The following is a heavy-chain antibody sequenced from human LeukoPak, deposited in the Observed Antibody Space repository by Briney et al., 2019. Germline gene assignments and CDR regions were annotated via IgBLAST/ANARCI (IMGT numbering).Heavy chain of an antibody. CDR3: ARKGSTSYDSPDLDY. CDR2: ISYDGSNK. J-gene: IGHJ4*02. Sequence: GRSLRLSCAASGFTFSSYAMHWVRQAPGQGLEWVAVISYDGSNKYYADSVKGRFTISRDNSKNTLYLQMNSLRAEDTAVYYCARKGSTSYDSPDLDYWGQGTLVSVSS. V-gene: IGHV3-30-3*01. CDR1: GFTFSSYA. D-gene: IGHD2-2*01.